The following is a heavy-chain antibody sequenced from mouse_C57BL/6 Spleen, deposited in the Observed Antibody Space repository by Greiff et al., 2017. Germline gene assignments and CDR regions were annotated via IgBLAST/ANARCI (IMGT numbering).Heavy chain of an antibody. CDR3: ARGGAYDGYYKD. V-gene: IGHV5-4*01. J-gene: IGHJ2*01. D-gene: IGHD2-3*01. CDR1: GFTFSSYA. Sequence: EVQLVESGGGLVKPGGSLKLSCAASGFTFSSYAMSWVRQTPEKRLEWVATISDGGSYTYYPDNVKGRFTISRDNAKNNLYLQMSHLKSEDTAMYYCARGGAYDGYYKDWGQGTTLTVSS. CDR2: ISDGGSYT.